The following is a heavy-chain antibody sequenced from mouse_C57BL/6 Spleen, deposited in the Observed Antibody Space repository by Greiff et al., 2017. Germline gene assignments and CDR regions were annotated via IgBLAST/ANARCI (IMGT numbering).Heavy chain of an antibody. D-gene: IGHD2-5*01. CDR2: SRNKANDYTT. CDR3: ARDSPAYYSIHWYFDV. V-gene: IGHV7-1*01. J-gene: IGHJ1*03. Sequence: EVQVVESGGGLVQSGRSLRLSCATSGFTFSDFYMEWVRQAPGKGLEWIAASRNKANDYTTEYSASVKGRFIVSRDTSQSILYLQMNALRAEDTAIYYCARDSPAYYSIHWYFDVWGTGTTVTVSS. CDR1: GFTFSDFY.